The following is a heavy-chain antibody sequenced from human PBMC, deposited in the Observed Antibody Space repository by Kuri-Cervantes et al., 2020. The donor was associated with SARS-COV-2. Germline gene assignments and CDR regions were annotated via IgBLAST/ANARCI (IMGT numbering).Heavy chain of an antibody. D-gene: IGHD2-2*01. CDR1: GGSISSSSYY. CDR3: ARGTHIVVVPAAIDY. Sequence: GSLRLSCTVSGGSISSSSYYWGWIRQPPGKGLEWIGSIYYSGSTYYNPSLKSRVTISVDTSKNQFSLTLSSVTAADTAVYYCARGTHIVVVPAAIDYWGQGTLVTVSS. J-gene: IGHJ4*02. V-gene: IGHV4-39*01. CDR2: IYYSGST.